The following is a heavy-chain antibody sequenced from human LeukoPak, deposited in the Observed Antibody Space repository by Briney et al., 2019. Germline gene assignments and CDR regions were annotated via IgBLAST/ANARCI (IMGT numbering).Heavy chain of an antibody. CDR2: ISGSGGST. Sequence: GGSLRLSCAASGFTFSTYAMSWVRQAPGKGLEWVSTISGSGGSTYYADSVKGRFTISRDNSKNTLSLQMNSLRADDTGVYYCAKDPGFIYGYARRFHFWGQGTLVTVSS. CDR1: GFTFSTYA. J-gene: IGHJ4*02. CDR3: AKDPGFIYGYARRFHF. D-gene: IGHD2-8*01. V-gene: IGHV3-23*01.